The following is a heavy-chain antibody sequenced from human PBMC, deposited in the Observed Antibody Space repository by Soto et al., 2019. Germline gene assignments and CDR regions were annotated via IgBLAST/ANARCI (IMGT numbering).Heavy chain of an antibody. CDR3: ASEYYDILTGYPGGAFDI. CDR2: IYYSGST. V-gene: IGHV4-59*01. D-gene: IGHD3-9*01. J-gene: IGHJ3*02. CDR1: GGSISRYY. Sequence: SETLSLTCTVSGGSISRYYWSWIRQPPGKGLEWIGYIYYSGSTNYNPSLKSRVTISVDTSKNQFSLKLSSVTAADTAVYYCASEYYDILTGYPGGAFDIWGQGTMVTVSS.